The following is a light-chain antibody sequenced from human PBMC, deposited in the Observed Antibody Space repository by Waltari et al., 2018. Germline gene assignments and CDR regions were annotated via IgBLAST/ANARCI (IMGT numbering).Light chain of an antibody. J-gene: IGKJ4*01. CDR1: QSISNY. CDR2: AAS. Sequence: DIQMTQSPSSLAASVGARVTITCRASQSISNYLDWYQQKPGKAPKLLIYAASSLQRGVPSRFSGSGSGTDFTLTISSLQPEDFTTYYCQQGYSTPLTFGGGTKVEIK. V-gene: IGKV1-39*01. CDR3: QQGYSTPLT.